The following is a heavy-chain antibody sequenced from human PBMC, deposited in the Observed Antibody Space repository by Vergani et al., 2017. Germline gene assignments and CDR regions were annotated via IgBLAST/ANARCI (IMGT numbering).Heavy chain of an antibody. V-gene: IGHV1-69*18. CDR3: AGALGWYDSSGYYYYYGMDV. CDR1: GGTFSSYA. D-gene: IGHD3-22*01. Sequence: QVQLVQSGAEVKKPGSSVKVSCKASGGTFSSYAISWVRQAPGQGLEWMGRIIPIFGTANYAQKFQGRVTIPADESTSTAYMELSSLRSEDTAGYYCAGALGWYDSSGYYYYYGMDVWGQGTTVTVSS. J-gene: IGHJ6*02. CDR2: IIPIFGTA.